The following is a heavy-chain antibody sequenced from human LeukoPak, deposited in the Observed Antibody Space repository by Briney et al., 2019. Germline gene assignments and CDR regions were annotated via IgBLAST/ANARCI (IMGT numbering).Heavy chain of an antibody. CDR2: IYYSGST. Sequence: PSETLSLTCTVSGGSISSYYWSWIRQPPGKGLEWIGYIYYSGSTNYNPSLKSRVTISIDTSKNQFSLKLSSVTAADTAVYYCARAEWVSAAVGGFDPWGQGTLVTVSS. CDR3: ARAEWVSAAVGGFDP. V-gene: IGHV4-59*01. J-gene: IGHJ5*02. CDR1: GGSISSYY. D-gene: IGHD6-13*01.